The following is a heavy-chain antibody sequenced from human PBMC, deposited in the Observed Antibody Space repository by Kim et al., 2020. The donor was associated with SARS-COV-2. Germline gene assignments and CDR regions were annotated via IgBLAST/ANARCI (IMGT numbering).Heavy chain of an antibody. D-gene: IGHD3-10*01. J-gene: IGHJ4*02. Sequence: SFQGQVTISADKSISTAYLQWSSLKASDTAMYYCARTVMVRGVITYYFDYWGQGTLVTVSS. V-gene: IGHV5-51*01. CDR3: ARTVMVRGVITYYFDY.